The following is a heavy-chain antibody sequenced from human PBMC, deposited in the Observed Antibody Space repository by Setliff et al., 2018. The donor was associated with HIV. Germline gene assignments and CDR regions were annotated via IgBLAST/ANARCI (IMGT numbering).Heavy chain of an antibody. CDR2: LNPSDGST. CDR3: ATDLHCSGGSCFDY. D-gene: IGHD2-15*01. V-gene: IGHV1-46*01. Sequence: AASVKVSCKASGYTFTSHYLHWVRQAPGQGLEWMGILNPSDGSTHYARKFQGRVTITADTSTDTAYMELSSLRSEDTAVYYCATDLHCSGGSCFDYWGQGTLVTVSS. J-gene: IGHJ4*02. CDR1: GYTFTSHY.